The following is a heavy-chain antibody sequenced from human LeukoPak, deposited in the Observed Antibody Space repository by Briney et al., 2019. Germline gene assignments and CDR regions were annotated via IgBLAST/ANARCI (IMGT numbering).Heavy chain of an antibody. CDR3: AKGRSLYSSGWY. CDR2: ISWNSGSI. V-gene: IGHV3-9*01. CDR1: GFTFDDYA. J-gene: IGHJ4*02. D-gene: IGHD6-19*01. Sequence: GGSLRLSCAASGFTFDDYAMHWVRQAPGKGLEWVSGISWNSGSIGYADSVKGRFTISRDNAKNSLYLQMNSLRAEDTALYYCAKGRSLYSSGWYWGQGTLVTVSS.